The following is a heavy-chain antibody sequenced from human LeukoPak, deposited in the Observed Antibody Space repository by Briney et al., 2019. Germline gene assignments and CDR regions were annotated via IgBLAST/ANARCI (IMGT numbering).Heavy chain of an antibody. CDR3: ARDLLGICTSTSCPLDY. V-gene: IGHV3-21*01. CDR2: ISGTSSYI. J-gene: IGHJ4*02. D-gene: IGHD2-2*01. CDR1: GFTFGAYT. Sequence: GGSLRLSCAASGFTFGAYTMNWVRQAPGKGLEWVSSISGTSSYIYYADSVQGRSTISRDNAKNLLYLQLNNLRAEDTAVYYCARDLLGICTSTSCPLDYWGQGTRVTVSS.